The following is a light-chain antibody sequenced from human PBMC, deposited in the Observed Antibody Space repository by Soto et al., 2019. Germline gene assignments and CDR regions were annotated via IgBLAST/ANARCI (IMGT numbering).Light chain of an antibody. CDR1: QSVSSSY. CDR2: GAS. Sequence: EVVLTQSPGTLSLSSGERATLSCRASQSVSSSYLAWYQQKPGQAPRLLLYGASTRATGIPVRFSGSGFGTEFTLTISSLQSEDFAVYYCQQYKNWPLFGQGTRLEIK. V-gene: IGKV3-15*01. CDR3: QQYKNWPL. J-gene: IGKJ5*01.